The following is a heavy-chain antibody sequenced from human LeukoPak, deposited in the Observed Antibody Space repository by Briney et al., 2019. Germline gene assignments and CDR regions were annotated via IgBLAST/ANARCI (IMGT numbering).Heavy chain of an antibody. CDR3: ASVSTVRGVMRFDP. J-gene: IGHJ5*02. Sequence: GGSLRLSCAASGFTFSSYSMNWVRQAPGKGLEWVSSISSSSSYIYYADSVKGRFTISRDNAKNSLYLQMNSLRAEDTAVYYCASVSTVRGVMRFDPWGQGTLVTVSS. V-gene: IGHV3-21*01. CDR1: GFTFSSYS. D-gene: IGHD3-10*01. CDR2: ISSSSSYI.